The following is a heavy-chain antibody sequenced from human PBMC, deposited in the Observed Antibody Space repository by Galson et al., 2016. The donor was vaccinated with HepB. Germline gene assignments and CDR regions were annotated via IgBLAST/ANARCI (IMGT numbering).Heavy chain of an antibody. CDR1: GFTFATYP. J-gene: IGHJ3*02. V-gene: IGHV3-23*01. CDR2: IRGSGGGI. CDR3: AKEREGRLTMVRVVIEPFDI. Sequence: SLRLSCAGSGFTFATYPMSWVRQAPGKGLEWVSGIRGSGGGIDYADSVQGRFTISRDNSKNTLYLQMSSLRAEDTAVYYCAKEREGRLTMVRVVIEPFDIWGHGTLVTVSA. D-gene: IGHD3-10*01.